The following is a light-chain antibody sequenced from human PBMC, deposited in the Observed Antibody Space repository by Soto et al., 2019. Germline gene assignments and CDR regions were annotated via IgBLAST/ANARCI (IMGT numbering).Light chain of an antibody. Sequence: DIVMTQSPDSVAVSLGERATFNCKSSQSVLYSSNNKNYLAWYQQKPGQPPKLLIYWASTRESGVPDRFSGSGSGTDFTLTISSLQAEDVAVYYCQQYYSTPQTFAQGTKVEIK. CDR2: WAS. V-gene: IGKV4-1*01. CDR3: QQYYSTPQT. CDR1: QSVLYSSNNKNY. J-gene: IGKJ1*01.